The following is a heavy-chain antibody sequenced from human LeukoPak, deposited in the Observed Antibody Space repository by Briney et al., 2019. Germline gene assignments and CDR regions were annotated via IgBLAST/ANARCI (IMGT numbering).Heavy chain of an antibody. CDR2: ISAYNGNT. Sequence: ASVKVSCKASGYTFTSYGISWVRQAPGQGLEWMGWISAYNGNTNYAQKLQGRVTMTTDTSASTAYMELSSLRSEDTAVYYCARLATTPYYYYYGMDVWGQGTTVTVSS. CDR1: GYTFTSYG. CDR3: ARLATTPYYYYYGMDV. J-gene: IGHJ6*02. V-gene: IGHV1-18*01. D-gene: IGHD5-12*01.